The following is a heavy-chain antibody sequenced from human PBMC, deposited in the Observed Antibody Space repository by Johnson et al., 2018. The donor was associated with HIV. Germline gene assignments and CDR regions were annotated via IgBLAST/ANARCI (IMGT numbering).Heavy chain of an antibody. V-gene: IGHV3-7*01. D-gene: IGHD3-22*01. J-gene: IGHJ3*02. CDR2: IKDDGTEK. CDR1: GFTFSTYW. Sequence: VQLVESGGGLVQPGRSLRLSCAASGFTFSTYWMTWVRQAPGKGLEWVANIKDDGTEKYYVESVKGRFTISRDNAKNSLYLQMNSLRAEDTAVYYCARDGAWGHISMIVVVLRHDAFDIWGQGTMVTVSS. CDR3: ARDGAWGHISMIVVVLRHDAFDI.